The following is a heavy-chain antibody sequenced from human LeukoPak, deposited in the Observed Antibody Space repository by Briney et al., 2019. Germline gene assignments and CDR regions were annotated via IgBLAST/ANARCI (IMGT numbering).Heavy chain of an antibody. D-gene: IGHD2-2*01. CDR2: ISYDGSNK. CDR3: ARGGTGVVPAAFDY. Sequence: GRSLRLSCAASGFTFSSYAMHWVRQAPGKGLEWVAVISYDGSNKYYADSVKGRFTISRDNSKNTLYLQINSLRAEDTAVYFCARGGTGVVPAAFDYWGQGTLVTVSS. V-gene: IGHV3-30*01. CDR1: GFTFSSYA. J-gene: IGHJ4*02.